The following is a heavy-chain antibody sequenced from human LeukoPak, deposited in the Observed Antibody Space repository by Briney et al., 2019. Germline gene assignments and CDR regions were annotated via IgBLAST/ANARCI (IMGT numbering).Heavy chain of an antibody. CDR3: AKKRDAFDI. CDR2: LTDSGGTT. J-gene: IGHJ3*02. CDR1: GFTFANYA. V-gene: IGHV3-23*01. Sequence: GGSLRLSRVASGFTFANYAMGWLRQAPGRRPEWVSSLTDSGGTTYYVDSVKGRFAISRDNSKNTLYLHMNSLRAEDTAVYYCAKKRDAFDIWGQGTVVTVSS. D-gene: IGHD5-24*01.